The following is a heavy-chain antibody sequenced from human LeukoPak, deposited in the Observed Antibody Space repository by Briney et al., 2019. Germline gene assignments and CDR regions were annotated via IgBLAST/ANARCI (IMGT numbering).Heavy chain of an antibody. CDR2: ISGYSDYT. D-gene: IGHD4-17*01. J-gene: IGHJ4*02. CDR1: GFTFTHYA. V-gene: IGHV3-23*01. CDR3: ARGGFGTVTDY. Sequence: GGSLRLSCAASGFTFTHYAMTWVRQAPGKGLEWVSDISGYSDYTYYVDSVKGRFTISRDNSKSTLYLQMNSLRADDTALYYCARGGFGTVTDYWGQGTLVTVSS.